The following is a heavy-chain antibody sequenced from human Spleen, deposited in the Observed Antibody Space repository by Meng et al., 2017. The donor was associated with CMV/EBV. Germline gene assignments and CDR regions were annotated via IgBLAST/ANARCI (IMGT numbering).Heavy chain of an antibody. Sequence: ESYVSWTRQDPGKGLEWVSYISSSGSTIYYADSVEGRFTISRDNAKNSLYLQMNSLRAEDTAVYYCARLRLGYCSGGSCYFEYYFDYWGQGTLVTVSS. V-gene: IGHV3-11*04. CDR1: ESY. CDR3: ARLRLGYCSGGSCYFEYYFDY. J-gene: IGHJ4*02. D-gene: IGHD2-15*01. CDR2: ISSSGSTI.